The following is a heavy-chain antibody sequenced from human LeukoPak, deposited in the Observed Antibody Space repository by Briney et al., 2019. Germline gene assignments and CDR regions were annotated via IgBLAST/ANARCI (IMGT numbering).Heavy chain of an antibody. J-gene: IGHJ4*02. CDR3: VRGLYGLEY. Sequence: GGPLRLSWAGSGFTLISYWMHGAGRVQGRGLVWVSRINTDGSSTNYADSVKGRFTVSRDNAKNTLSLQMNSLRVEDTAVYYCVRGLYGLEYWGQGTLVTVSS. CDR1: GFTLISYW. CDR2: INTDGSST. V-gene: IGHV3-74*01. D-gene: IGHD2/OR15-2a*01.